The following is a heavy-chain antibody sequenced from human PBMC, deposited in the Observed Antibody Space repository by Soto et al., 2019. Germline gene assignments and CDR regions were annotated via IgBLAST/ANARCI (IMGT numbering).Heavy chain of an antibody. CDR1: GGSISSYY. V-gene: IGHV4-4*07. CDR2: IYTSGST. D-gene: IGHD3-22*01. J-gene: IGHJ4*02. CDR3: AREIAYDSSGYTTDY. Sequence: SETLSLTCTVSGGSISSYYWSWIRQPAGKGLEWIGRIYTSGSTNYNPSLKSRVTMSVDTSKNQFSLKLSSVTAADTAVYYCAREIAYDSSGYTTDYWGQGTLVTVSS.